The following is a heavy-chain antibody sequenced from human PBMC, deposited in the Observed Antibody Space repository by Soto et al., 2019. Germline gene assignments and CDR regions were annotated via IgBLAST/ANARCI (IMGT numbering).Heavy chain of an antibody. CDR1: GDSVSSKSAT. D-gene: IGHD3-10*02. J-gene: IGHJ4*02. V-gene: IGHV6-1*01. CDR2: TYYRSKWHN. CDR3: ANMDDV. Sequence: PSQTLSLTCAISGDSVSSKSATWNWIRQFPSRGLEWLGGTYYRSKWHNEYAVSVKSRITINPDTSKNQFSLQLNSVTPEDTAVYYCANMDDVWGQGTLVTVSS.